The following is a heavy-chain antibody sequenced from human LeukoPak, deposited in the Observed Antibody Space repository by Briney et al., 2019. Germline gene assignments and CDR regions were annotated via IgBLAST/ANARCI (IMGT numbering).Heavy chain of an antibody. Sequence: SVTLSLTCTVSGGSISSSSYYWGWIRQPPGKGREWIGSIYYSGSTHYNPALKSRVTISVDTSKNQFSLKLSSVTAADTAVYYCARQEVRGLFNYYYYYGMDVWGQGTTVTVSS. D-gene: IGHD3-10*01. CDR2: IYYSGST. J-gene: IGHJ6*02. V-gene: IGHV4-39*01. CDR3: ARQEVRGLFNYYYYYGMDV. CDR1: GGSISSSSYY.